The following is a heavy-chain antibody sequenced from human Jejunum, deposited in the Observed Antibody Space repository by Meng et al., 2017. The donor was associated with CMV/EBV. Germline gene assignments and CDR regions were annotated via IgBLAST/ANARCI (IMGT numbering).Heavy chain of an antibody. Sequence: TLSDYTIHWVRQAPGKGLEWVGRIRSKTYSSATAYAASVKGRFIISRDDSKNTVYLQMNSLKTEDTAVYYCTRHSIVVVPAAGFDPWGQGTLVTVSS. CDR3: TRHSIVVVPAAGFDP. V-gene: IGHV3-73*01. CDR1: TLSDYT. J-gene: IGHJ5*02. CDR2: IRSKTYSSAT. D-gene: IGHD2-2*01.